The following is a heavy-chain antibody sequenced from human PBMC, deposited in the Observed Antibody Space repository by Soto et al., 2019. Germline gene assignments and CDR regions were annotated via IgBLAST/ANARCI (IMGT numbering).Heavy chain of an antibody. Sequence: VQLVESGGGLVQRGGSLRLSCAASGITVYNNYMSWVRQAPGKGLEWVSVIDSGGSTSYADSVKGRFTISSDGSKNTVYLQMNGLRAEDTAVYYCARDVGVWGRGTTVTVSS. CDR2: IDSGGST. CDR1: GITVYNNY. J-gene: IGHJ6*04. CDR3: ARDVGV. V-gene: IGHV3-66*01.